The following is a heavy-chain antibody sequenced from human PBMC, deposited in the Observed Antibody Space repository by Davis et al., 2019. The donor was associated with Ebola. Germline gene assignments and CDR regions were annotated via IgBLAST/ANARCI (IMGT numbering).Heavy chain of an antibody. CDR3: ARGRYLGY. Sequence: PSETLSLTCAVYGGSFSDYSWTWIRQPPGKGLEWIGDINHRGSTNYNPSLESRVTISVDASTNQFSLRLTSLTAADTAVYYCARGRYLGYWGQGTLVTVSS. J-gene: IGHJ4*02. V-gene: IGHV4-34*01. CDR1: GGSFSDYS. CDR2: INHRGST.